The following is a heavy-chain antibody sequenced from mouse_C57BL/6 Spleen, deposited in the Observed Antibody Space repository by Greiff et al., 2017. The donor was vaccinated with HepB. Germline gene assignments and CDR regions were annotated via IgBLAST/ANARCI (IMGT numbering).Heavy chain of an antibody. V-gene: IGHV1-26*01. D-gene: IGHD1-2*01. J-gene: IGHJ3*01. CDR2: INPNNGGT. Sequence: EVQLQQSGPELVKPGASVKISCKASGYTFTDYYMNWVKQSHGKSLEWIGDINPNNGGTSYNQKFKGKATLTVDKSSSTAYMELRSLTSEDSAVYYCAKGITTDTFAYWGQGTLVTVSA. CDR3: AKGITTDTFAY. CDR1: GYTFTDYY.